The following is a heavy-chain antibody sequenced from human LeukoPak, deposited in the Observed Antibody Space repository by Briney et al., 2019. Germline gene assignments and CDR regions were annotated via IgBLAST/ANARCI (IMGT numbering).Heavy chain of an antibody. CDR2: IWYDGSNK. Sequence: GGSLRLSCAASGFTFSSYGMHWVRQAPGKGLEWVAVIWYDGSNKYYADSVEGRFTISRDNSKNTLYLQMNSLRAEDTAVYYCARDQRRYSSSWYDQYYYYYGMDVWAQGTTVTVSS. J-gene: IGHJ6*02. D-gene: IGHD6-13*01. V-gene: IGHV3-33*01. CDR3: ARDQRRYSSSWYDQYYYYYGMDV. CDR1: GFTFSSYG.